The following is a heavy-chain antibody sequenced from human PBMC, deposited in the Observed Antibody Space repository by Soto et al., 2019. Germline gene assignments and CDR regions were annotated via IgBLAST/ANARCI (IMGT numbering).Heavy chain of an antibody. Sequence: QVQLVESGGGVVQPGTSPRLSCAASGFTFNNYGMHWVRQAPGTGLEWVAAISNDGSDKYYADSVKGRLTISRDNSKNTLYLQMDSLRAEDTAVYHCAKDQGIAASHGIDWGQGTMVTVSS. CDR3: AKDQGIAASHGID. J-gene: IGHJ3*01. CDR2: ISNDGSDK. CDR1: GFTFNNYG. V-gene: IGHV3-30*18. D-gene: IGHD6-13*01.